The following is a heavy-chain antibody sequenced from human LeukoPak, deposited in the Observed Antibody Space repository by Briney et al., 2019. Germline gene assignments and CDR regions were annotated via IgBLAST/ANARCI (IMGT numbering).Heavy chain of an antibody. V-gene: IGHV4-34*01. Sequence: SETLSLTCAVYGGSFSGYYWSWIRQPPGKVLEWIGEINHSGSTNYNPSLKSRVTISVDTSKNQFSLKLSSVTAADTAVYYCARGSRSCYYYYGMDVWGQGTTVTVSS. CDR3: ARGSRSCYYYYGMDV. J-gene: IGHJ6*02. CDR1: GGSFSGYY. CDR2: INHSGST.